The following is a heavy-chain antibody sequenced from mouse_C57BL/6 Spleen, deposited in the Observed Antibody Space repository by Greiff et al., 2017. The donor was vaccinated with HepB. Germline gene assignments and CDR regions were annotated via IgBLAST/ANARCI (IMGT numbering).Heavy chain of an antibody. D-gene: IGHD4-1*01. J-gene: IGHJ3*01. V-gene: IGHV5-4*01. CDR1: GFTFSSYA. Sequence: EVQVVESGGGLVKPGGSLKLSCAASGFTFSSYAMSWVRQTPEKRLEWVATISDGGSYTYYPDNVKGRFTISRDNAKNNLCLQMGHLKSEDTAMYYCANWAWFAYWGQGTLVTVSA. CDR3: ANWAWFAY. CDR2: ISDGGSYT.